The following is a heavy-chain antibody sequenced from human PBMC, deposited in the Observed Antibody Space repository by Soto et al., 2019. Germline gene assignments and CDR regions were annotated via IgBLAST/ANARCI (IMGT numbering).Heavy chain of an antibody. D-gene: IGHD2-2*01. CDR2: ISSSGSTI. V-gene: IGHV3-48*03. Sequence: RLSCAASGFTFSSYETNLVRQAPGKGLEWVSYISSSGSTIYYADSVKGRFTISRDNAKNSLYLQMNSLRAEDTAVYYCASGVVVPAAIAYYYYGMDVWGQGTTVTVSS. CDR1: GFTFSSYE. CDR3: ASGVVVPAAIAYYYYGMDV. J-gene: IGHJ6*02.